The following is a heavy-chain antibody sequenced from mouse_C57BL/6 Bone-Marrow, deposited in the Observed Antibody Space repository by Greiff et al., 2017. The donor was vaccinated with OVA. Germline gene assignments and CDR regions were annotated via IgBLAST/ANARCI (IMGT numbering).Heavy chain of an antibody. V-gene: IGHV1-81*01. CDR1: GYTFTSYG. D-gene: IGHD1-2*01. CDR2: IYPRSGNT. Sequence: VQRVESGAELARPGASVKLSCKASGYTFTSYGISWVKQRTGQGLEWIGEIYPRSGNTYYNEKFKGKATLTADKSSSTAYMELRSRTSEDSAVYFCARNITTDAMDYWGQGTSVTVSS. J-gene: IGHJ4*01. CDR3: ARNITTDAMDY.